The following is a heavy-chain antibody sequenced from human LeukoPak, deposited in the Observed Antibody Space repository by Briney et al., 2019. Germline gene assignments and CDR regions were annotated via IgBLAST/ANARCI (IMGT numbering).Heavy chain of an antibody. J-gene: IGHJ4*02. Sequence: SETLSLTCSVSGGSISSYYWSWIGQPPGKGLEWIGYIYYSGRTNYNPSLKSRVTISVDTSKNQFSLKLSSVTAADTAVYYCARTGDSTGYYPHTDYWGQGTLVTVSS. CDR2: IYYSGRT. D-gene: IGHD3-22*01. CDR1: GGSISSYY. CDR3: ARTGDSTGYYPHTDY. V-gene: IGHV4-59*01.